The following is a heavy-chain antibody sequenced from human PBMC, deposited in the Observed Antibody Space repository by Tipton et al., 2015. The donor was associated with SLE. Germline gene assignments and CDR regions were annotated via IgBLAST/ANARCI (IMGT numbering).Heavy chain of an antibody. CDR3: ARGNWEPLNI. CDR1: GGSLSGGYF. V-gene: IGHV4-4*02. Sequence: TLSLTCAVSGGSLSGGYFWSWVRQPPGKGLEWIAEINYSGSTNYSPSLKRRVTISLDKSKNHFSLSLSSVTAADTAVYYCARGNWEPLNIWGQGLLVTVSS. D-gene: IGHD1-26*01. CDR2: INYSGST. J-gene: IGHJ4*02.